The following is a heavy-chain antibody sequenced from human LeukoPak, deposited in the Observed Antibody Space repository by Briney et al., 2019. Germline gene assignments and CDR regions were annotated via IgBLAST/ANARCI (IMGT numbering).Heavy chain of an antibody. CDR2: ISAYNGNT. CDR1: GYTFTSYG. V-gene: IGHV1-18*01. D-gene: IGHD5-18*01. Sequence: ASVTVSCKASGYTFTSYGISWVRQAPGQGLEWMGWISAYNGNTNYAQKLQGRVTMTTDTSTSTAYMELRSLRSDDTAVYYCARVSRGYSYGAIDHWGQGTLVTVSS. J-gene: IGHJ4*02. CDR3: ARVSRGYSYGAIDH.